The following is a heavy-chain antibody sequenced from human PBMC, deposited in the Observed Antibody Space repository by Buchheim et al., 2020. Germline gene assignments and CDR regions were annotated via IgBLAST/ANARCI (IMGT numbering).Heavy chain of an antibody. D-gene: IGHD6-13*01. Sequence: QVQLQQWGAGLLKPSETLSLTCAVYGGSFSGYYWSWIRQPPGKGLEWIGEINHSGSTNYNPSLKSRVTISVDTSKNQFSLKLSSVTAADTAVYYCARERGSSWQYYYYYYMDVWGKGTT. J-gene: IGHJ6*03. CDR1: GGSFSGYY. V-gene: IGHV4-34*01. CDR2: INHSGST. CDR3: ARERGSSWQYYYYYYMDV.